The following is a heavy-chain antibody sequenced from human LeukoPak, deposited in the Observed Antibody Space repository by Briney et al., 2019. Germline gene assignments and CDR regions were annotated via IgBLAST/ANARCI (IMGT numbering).Heavy chain of an antibody. CDR3: ARLSNWFDP. V-gene: IGHV4-39*01. J-gene: IGHJ5*02. CDR1: GGSISSSSYY. Sequence: PSETLSLTCTVSGGSISSSSYYWGWIRQPPGKGLEWIGSIYYSGSTYYNPSLKSRVTISVDTSKNQFSLKLSSVTAADTAVYYCARLSNWFDPWGQGALVTVSS. CDR2: IYYSGST.